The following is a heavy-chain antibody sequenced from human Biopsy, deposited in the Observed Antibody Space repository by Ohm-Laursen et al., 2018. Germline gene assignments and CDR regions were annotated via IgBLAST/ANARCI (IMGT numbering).Heavy chain of an antibody. V-gene: IGHV4-39*01. CDR1: GGSISNNNYY. Sequence: GTLSLTCTVSGGSISNNNYYWGWIRQPPGKGLEWIGSIFYRESTHYKPSLKSRVNISVDKSKNQFSLKLNTVTAADTAVYYCERDYDTSGYYFVSWGQGTLVTVSS. CDR3: ERDYDTSGYYFVS. D-gene: IGHD3-22*01. J-gene: IGHJ4*02. CDR2: IFYREST.